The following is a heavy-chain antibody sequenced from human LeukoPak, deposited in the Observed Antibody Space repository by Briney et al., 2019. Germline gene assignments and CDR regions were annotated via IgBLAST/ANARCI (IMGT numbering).Heavy chain of an antibody. D-gene: IGHD6-13*01. CDR1: GFTVSSNY. CDR3: ARTKNIAAAGAFDY. Sequence: GGSLRLSCAASGFTVSSNYMSWVRQAPGKGLEWVSVIYSGGSTYYADSVKGRFTISRDNSKNTLYLQMNSLRAEDTAVYYCARTKNIAAAGAFDYWGQGTLVTVSS. J-gene: IGHJ4*02. V-gene: IGHV3-53*01. CDR2: IYSGGST.